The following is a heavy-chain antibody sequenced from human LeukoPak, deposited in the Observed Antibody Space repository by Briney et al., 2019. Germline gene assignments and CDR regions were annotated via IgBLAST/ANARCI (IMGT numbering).Heavy chain of an antibody. Sequence: TSETLSLTCAVYGGSFSGYYWSWIRQPPGKGLEWIGEINHSGSTNYNPSLKSRVTISVDTSKNQFSLKLSSVTAADTAVYYCARFVWVEGNPGFDYWGQGTLVTVSS. CDR3: ARFVWVEGNPGFDY. D-gene: IGHD1-26*01. J-gene: IGHJ4*02. CDR2: INHSGST. V-gene: IGHV4-34*01. CDR1: GGSFSGYY.